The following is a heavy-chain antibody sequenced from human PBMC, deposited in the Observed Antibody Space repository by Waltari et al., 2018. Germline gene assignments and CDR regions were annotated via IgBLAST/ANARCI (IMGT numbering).Heavy chain of an antibody. V-gene: IGHV3-11*01. CDR1: GFPFSDYY. Sequence: QVQLVESGGGLVKPGGSLRLSCAASGFPFSDYYMTWIRQAPGKGLEWVSYISSSGSIFFYGESVKGRFTISRDNAKNLLYLQMDSLRADDTAVYFCARVPASGDTHYGMDVWGLGTVVTVSS. CDR2: ISSSGSIF. J-gene: IGHJ6*02. CDR3: ARVPASGDTHYGMDV. D-gene: IGHD1-26*01.